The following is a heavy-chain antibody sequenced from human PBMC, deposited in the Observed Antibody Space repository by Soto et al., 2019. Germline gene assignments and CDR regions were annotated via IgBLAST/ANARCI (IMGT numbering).Heavy chain of an antibody. V-gene: IGHV4-34*01. CDR2: INHSGST. CDR1: CGYCVGFC. CDR3: ARVEQQLVRKLYYFDY. J-gene: IGHJ4*02. D-gene: IGHD6-13*01. Sequence: TSVILSVTCAVYCGYCVGFCCRWILQPPRKGLEWIGEINHSGSTNYNPSLKSRVTISVDTSKNQFSLKLSSVTAADTAVYYCARVEQQLVRKLYYFDYWGQGTLVTVSS.